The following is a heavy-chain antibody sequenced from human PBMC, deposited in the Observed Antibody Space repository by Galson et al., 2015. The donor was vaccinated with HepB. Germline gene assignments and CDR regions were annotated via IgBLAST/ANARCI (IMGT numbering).Heavy chain of an antibody. J-gene: IGHJ5*02. V-gene: IGHV3-15*01. D-gene: IGHD5-12*01. CDR3: STSLGFGYGDTSAVDR. Sequence: SLRLSCAASGFTNAWMSWVRQAPGKGLEWVGRIKSSTDGGATEYAAPVKGRFTISRDDSKDTVYLQINSLKIEDTAVYYCSTSLGFGYGDTSAVDRWGQGTLVTVSS. CDR1: GFTNAW. CDR2: IKSSTDGGAT.